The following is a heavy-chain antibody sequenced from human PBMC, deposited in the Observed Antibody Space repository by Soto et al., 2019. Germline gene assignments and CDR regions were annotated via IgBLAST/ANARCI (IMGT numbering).Heavy chain of an antibody. V-gene: IGHV3-21*01. J-gene: IGHJ6*02. CDR3: ARDRGIAPTMIYYYYYGMDV. D-gene: IGHD3-22*01. CDR2: ISSSSSYI. Sequence: GGSLRLSCAASGFTFSSYSMNWVRQAPGKGLEWVSSISSSSSYIYYADSVKGRFTISRDNAKNSLYLQMNSLRAEDTAVYYCARDRGIAPTMIYYYYYGMDVWGQGTTVTVSS. CDR1: GFTFSSYS.